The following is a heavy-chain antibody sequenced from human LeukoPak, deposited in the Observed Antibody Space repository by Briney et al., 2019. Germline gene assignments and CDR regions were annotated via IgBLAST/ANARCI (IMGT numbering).Heavy chain of an antibody. V-gene: IGHV3-7*01. Sequence: GGSLRLSCAASGFTFSSYRMSWVRQAPGKGLEWVANINQDGSEKYYVDSVKGRFTISRDNVKNSLYLQMNSLRAEDTAVYYCARADWGSVDYWGQGTLVTVSS. CDR2: INQDGSEK. CDR1: GFTFSSYR. J-gene: IGHJ4*02. CDR3: ARADWGSVDY. D-gene: IGHD7-27*01.